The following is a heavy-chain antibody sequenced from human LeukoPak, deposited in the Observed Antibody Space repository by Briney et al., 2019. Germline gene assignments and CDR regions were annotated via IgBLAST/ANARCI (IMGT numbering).Heavy chain of an antibody. Sequence: GSLSLSCAASGFTFSSYSMNWVRQAPGKGLEWVSSISSSSSYIYYADSVKGRFTISRDNAKNSLYLRMNSLRSDDTAVYYCARISDYYYYMDVWGKGTTVTVSS. V-gene: IGHV3-21*04. CDR2: ISSSSSYI. CDR3: ARISDYYYYMDV. CDR1: GFTFSSYS. J-gene: IGHJ6*03.